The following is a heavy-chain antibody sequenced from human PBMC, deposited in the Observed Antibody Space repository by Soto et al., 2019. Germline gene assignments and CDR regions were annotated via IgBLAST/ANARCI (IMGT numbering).Heavy chain of an antibody. CDR3: ARGRHYGDSGEY. CDR2: IYSGGST. V-gene: IGHV3-66*01. J-gene: IGHJ4*02. Sequence: PGGSLRLSCAASGFPVSSNYMSWVRQAPGKGLEWVSVIYSGGSTYYADSVKGRFTISRDNSKNTLYLQMNSLRAEDTAVYYCARGRHYGDSGEYWGQGTLVTVSS. CDR1: GFPVSSNY. D-gene: IGHD4-17*01.